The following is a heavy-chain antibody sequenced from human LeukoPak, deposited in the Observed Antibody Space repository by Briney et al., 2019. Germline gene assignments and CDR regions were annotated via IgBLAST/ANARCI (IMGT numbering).Heavy chain of an antibody. V-gene: IGHV4-34*01. CDR2: INHSGST. J-gene: IGHJ4*02. CDR3: ARVGVGATTQERRTYYFDY. D-gene: IGHD1-26*01. Sequence: PSETLSLTCAVYGGSFSGYYWSWIRQPPGKGLEWIGEINHSGSTNYNPSLKSRVTISVDTSKNQFSLKLSSVTAADTAVYYCARVGVGATTQERRTYYFDYWGQGTLVTVSS. CDR1: GGSFSGYY.